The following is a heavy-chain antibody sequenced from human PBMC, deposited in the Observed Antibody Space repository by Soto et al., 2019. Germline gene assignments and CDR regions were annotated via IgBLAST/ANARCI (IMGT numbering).Heavy chain of an antibody. CDR2: FSASDDTT. CDR1: GIAFSRYA. Sequence: QPGGSLRLSCAASGIAFSRYAMSWVRQAPGKGLEWVSSFSASDDTTYYADSVRGRFTISRDNSKNMLYLQMNSLRAEDTAVYYCATTTVTRVFYYYGMDVWGQGTTVTVS. CDR3: ATTTVTRVFYYYGMDV. V-gene: IGHV3-23*01. D-gene: IGHD4-17*01. J-gene: IGHJ6*02.